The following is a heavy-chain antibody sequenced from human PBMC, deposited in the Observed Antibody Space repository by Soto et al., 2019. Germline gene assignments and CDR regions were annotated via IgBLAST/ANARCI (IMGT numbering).Heavy chain of an antibody. CDR1: GYSFTSYD. D-gene: IGHD6-13*01. Sequence: QVQLVQSGAEVKKPGASVKVSCKSSGYSFTSYDINWVRKATGQGLEWMGWMNPNSCNTGYDQKFKGRVTMTRNTSISTAYMELRSLRSEDTAVYYCAREKQVRGFDPWGQGTLVTVSS. CDR3: AREKQVRGFDP. CDR2: MNPNSCNT. V-gene: IGHV1-8*01. J-gene: IGHJ5*02.